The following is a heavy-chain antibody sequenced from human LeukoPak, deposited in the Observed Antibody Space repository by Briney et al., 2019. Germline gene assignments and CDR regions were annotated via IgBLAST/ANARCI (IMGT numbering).Heavy chain of an antibody. CDR1: GGSISSGDYY. D-gene: IGHD3-22*01. V-gene: IGHV4-30-4*01. J-gene: IGHJ4*02. Sequence: KASETLSLTCTVSGGSISSGDYYWSWIRQPPGKGLVWIGYIYYSGSTYYNPSLKSRVTISVDTSKNQFSLKLRSVTAADTDVYYCATLPYYYDSSGYSWGQGTLVTVSS. CDR3: ATLPYYYDSSGYS. CDR2: IYYSGST.